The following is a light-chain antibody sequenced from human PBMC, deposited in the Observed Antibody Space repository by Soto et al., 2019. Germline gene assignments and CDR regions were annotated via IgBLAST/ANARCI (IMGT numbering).Light chain of an antibody. CDR1: SGDVGGSND. CDR3: TSSTSETLYV. V-gene: IGLV2-14*01. CDR2: QLS. Sequence: QSVLTQLASVSGSPGRSITISCAGTSGDVGGSNDVSWYRGYPGKVPKLLINQLSNRPSGVSTSFSGSQSGNTASLTISGLLADEEGDYCCTSSTSETLYVFRSGTTVTVL. J-gene: IGLJ1*01.